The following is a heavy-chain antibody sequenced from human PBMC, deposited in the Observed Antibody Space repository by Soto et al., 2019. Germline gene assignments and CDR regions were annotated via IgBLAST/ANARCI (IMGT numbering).Heavy chain of an antibody. CDR2: INPSGGST. Sequence: ASVKVSFTASGYTFTSYYMHWVRQAPGQGLEWMGIINPSGGSTKYSQKFQGRVTITRDTSASTAYMELSSLRSEDTAVYYCALFKRGDCSSTSCHSDALDIWGQGTMVTVSS. J-gene: IGHJ3*02. D-gene: IGHD2-2*01. CDR3: ALFKRGDCSSTSCHSDALDI. V-gene: IGHV1-46*01. CDR1: GYTFTSYY.